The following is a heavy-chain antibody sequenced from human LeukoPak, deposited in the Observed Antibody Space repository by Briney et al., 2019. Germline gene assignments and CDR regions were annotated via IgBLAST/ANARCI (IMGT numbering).Heavy chain of an antibody. V-gene: IGHV3-7*03. CDR3: ARASRNSLFDY. Sequence: GGSLRLSCAASGFPFSSYWMSWVRQAPGKGLEWVANIRHDGSETYYVDSLRGRFTISRDNAKNLVYLQMNSLRAEDTAVYYCARASRNSLFDYWGQGTLVTVSS. D-gene: IGHD2-21*01. CDR2: IRHDGSET. J-gene: IGHJ4*02. CDR1: GFPFSSYW.